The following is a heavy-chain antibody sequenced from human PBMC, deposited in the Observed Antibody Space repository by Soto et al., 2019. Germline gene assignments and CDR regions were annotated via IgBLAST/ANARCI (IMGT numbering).Heavy chain of an antibody. Sequence: GGSLRISCAASGFNFSSYALSWVRQAPGKGLEWVSVISGSGGSTHYADSVKGRSTISRDNSKNTLHLQVNSLRGEDTAVYYCAKEADISGYYPDYWGQGTQVTVSS. CDR1: GFNFSSYA. J-gene: IGHJ4*02. CDR3: AKEADISGYYPDY. D-gene: IGHD3-22*01. V-gene: IGHV3-23*01. CDR2: ISGSGGST.